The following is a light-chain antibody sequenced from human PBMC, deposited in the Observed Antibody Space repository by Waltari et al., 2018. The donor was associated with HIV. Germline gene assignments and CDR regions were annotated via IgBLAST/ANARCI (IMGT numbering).Light chain of an antibody. V-gene: IGLV2-23*02. CDR2: EVN. CDR3: CSYAGGNSYV. J-gene: IGLJ1*01. Sequence: QSALTQPASVSASPGQSITNSCTGTSSDVGNYNVVSWYRKFPDKAPQLFIFEVNKRPSGVSNRFSGSKSGKSASLTIAGLLADDEADYYCCSYAGGNSYVFGTGTKVTVL. CDR1: SSDVGNYNV.